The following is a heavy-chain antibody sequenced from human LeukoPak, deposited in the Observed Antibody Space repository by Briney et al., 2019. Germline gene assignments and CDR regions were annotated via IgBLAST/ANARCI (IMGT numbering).Heavy chain of an antibody. CDR1: GSTFSSYA. CDR2: ISGSGGST. J-gene: IGHJ4*02. CDR3: AKSFRFSSSYYDY. V-gene: IGHV3-23*01. Sequence: GGSLRLSCAASGSTFSSYAMSWVRQAPGKGLEWVSGISGSGGSTYYADSVKGRFTISRDSSKNTLYLQMNSLRAEDTALYYCAKSFRFSSSYYDYWGQGTLVTVSS. D-gene: IGHD3-22*01.